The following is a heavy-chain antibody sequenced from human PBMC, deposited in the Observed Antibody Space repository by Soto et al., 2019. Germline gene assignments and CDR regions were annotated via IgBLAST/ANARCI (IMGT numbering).Heavy chain of an antibody. CDR2: VYYSGST. CDR3: ARNTSTYFDS. J-gene: IGHJ4*02. V-gene: IGHV4-38-2*01. CDR1: GYSISNGDY. Sequence: PSETLSLTCDVSGYSISNGDYWGWTRQAPGKGLEWIGSVYYSGSTHYEPSLRGRIAISVDTLKNQFSLRLPSVTAADTAMYFCARNTSTYFDSWGQGIPVTVSS.